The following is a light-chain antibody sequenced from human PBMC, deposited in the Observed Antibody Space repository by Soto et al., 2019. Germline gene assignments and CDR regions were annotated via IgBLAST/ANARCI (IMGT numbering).Light chain of an antibody. CDR1: SSDVGGYNY. CDR3: SSYTTSHTWV. CDR2: DVN. V-gene: IGLV2-14*03. Sequence: QSVLTQPASVSGSPGQSITISCTGTSSDVGGYNYVSWYQQHPGKAPKLMIFDVNDRPSGVSNRFSGSKSGNTASLTISGLQAEDEADYYCSSYTTSHTWVFGGGTKVTVL. J-gene: IGLJ3*02.